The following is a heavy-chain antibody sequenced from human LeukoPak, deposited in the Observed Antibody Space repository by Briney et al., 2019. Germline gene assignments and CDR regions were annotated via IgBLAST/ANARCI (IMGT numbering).Heavy chain of an antibody. CDR3: AKDSAHDYGDYSPFNY. CDR2: ISYDGSNK. CDR1: GFTFSSYA. V-gene: IGHV3-30-3*01. D-gene: IGHD4-17*01. J-gene: IGHJ4*02. Sequence: PGRSLRLSCAASGFTFSSYAMHWVRQAPGKGLEWVAVISYDGSNKYYADSVKGRFTISRDNSKNTLYLQMNSLRPEDTAVYYCAKDSAHDYGDYSPFNYWGQGTLVTVSS.